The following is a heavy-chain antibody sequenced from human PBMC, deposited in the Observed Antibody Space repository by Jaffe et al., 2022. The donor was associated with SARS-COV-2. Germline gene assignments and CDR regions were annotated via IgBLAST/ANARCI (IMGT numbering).Heavy chain of an antibody. Sequence: QVQLVQSGAEVKKPGASVKVSCKASGYTFTSYDINWVRQATGQGLEWMGWMNPNSGNTGYAQKFQGRVTMTRNTSISTAYMELSSLRSEDTAVYYCARVTRKKTYYYYGMDVWGQGTTVTVSS. CDR1: GYTFTSYD. CDR2: MNPNSGNT. D-gene: IGHD2-2*01. J-gene: IGHJ6*02. CDR3: ARVTRKKTYYYYGMDV. V-gene: IGHV1-8*01.